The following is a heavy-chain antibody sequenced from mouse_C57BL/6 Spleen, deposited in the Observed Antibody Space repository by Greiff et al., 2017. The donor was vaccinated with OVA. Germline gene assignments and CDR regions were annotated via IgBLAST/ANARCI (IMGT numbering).Heavy chain of an antibody. CDR2: IYPGAGDT. J-gene: IGHJ2*01. CDR3: ARSRPYFDY. Sequence: VQRVESGPELVKPGASVKISCKASGYAFSSSWMNWVKQRPGKGLEWIGRIYPGAGDTNYNGKFKGKATLTADKSSSTAYMQLSSLTSEDSAVYFCARSRPYFDYWGQGTTLTVSS. V-gene: IGHV1-82*01. CDR1: GYAFSSSW.